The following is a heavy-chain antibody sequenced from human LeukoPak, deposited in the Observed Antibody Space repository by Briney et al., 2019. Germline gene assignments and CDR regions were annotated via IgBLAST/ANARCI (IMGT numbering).Heavy chain of an antibody. CDR1: GFTFSSYA. J-gene: IGHJ6*02. D-gene: IGHD3-16*01. V-gene: IGHV3-30-3*01. CDR3: AREAMGLRGYYYGMDV. Sequence: GGSLRLSCAASGFTFSSYAMHWVRQAPGKGLEWVAVISYDGSNKYYADSVKGRFTISRDNSKNTLYLQMNSLRAEDTAVYYCAREAMGLRGYYYGMDVWGQGTTVTVSS. CDR2: ISYDGSNK.